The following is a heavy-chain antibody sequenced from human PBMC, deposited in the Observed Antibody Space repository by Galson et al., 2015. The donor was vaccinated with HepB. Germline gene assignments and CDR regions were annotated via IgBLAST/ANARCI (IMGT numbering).Heavy chain of an antibody. CDR3: ARAHLSSGWYLGWFDP. CDR2: ISSSSSYT. J-gene: IGHJ5*02. D-gene: IGHD6-19*01. Sequence: SLRLSCAASGFTFSDYYMSWIRQAPGKGLEWVSYISSSSSYTNYADSVKGRFTISRDNAKDSLYLQMNSLRAEDTAVYYCARAHLSSGWYLGWFDPWGQGTLVTVSS. CDR1: GFTFSDYY. V-gene: IGHV3-11*06.